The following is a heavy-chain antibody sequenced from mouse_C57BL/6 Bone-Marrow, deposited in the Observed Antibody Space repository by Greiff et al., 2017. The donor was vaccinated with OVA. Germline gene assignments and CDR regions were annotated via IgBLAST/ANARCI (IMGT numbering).Heavy chain of an antibody. Sequence: EVKLVESGPGLVKPSQSLSLTCSVTGYSITSGYYWNWIRQFPGNKLEWMGYISYDGSNNYNPSLKNRISITRATSKNQFFLKLNSGTTEDTATYYCARKELLWSFAYGGQGTLVTVSA. CDR2: ISYDGSN. CDR3: ARKELLWSFAY. V-gene: IGHV3-6*01. J-gene: IGHJ3*01. D-gene: IGHD2-1*01. CDR1: GYSITSGYY.